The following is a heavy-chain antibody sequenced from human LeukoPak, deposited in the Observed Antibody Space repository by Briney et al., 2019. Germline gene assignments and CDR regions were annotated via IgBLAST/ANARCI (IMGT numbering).Heavy chain of an antibody. CDR2: VNWHGTA. D-gene: IGHD3-22*01. V-gene: IGHV3-43*01. Sequence: RGSLRLSCVASGFTFEDYTMHWVRQAPGKTLEWVSLVNWHGTAYYTDSVKGRFTISRDNSKNSLFLQMENLRSEDTAFYYCVKDLSYESSGSVLEYWGQGTLVTVSS. J-gene: IGHJ4*02. CDR1: GFTFEDYT. CDR3: VKDLSYESSGSVLEY.